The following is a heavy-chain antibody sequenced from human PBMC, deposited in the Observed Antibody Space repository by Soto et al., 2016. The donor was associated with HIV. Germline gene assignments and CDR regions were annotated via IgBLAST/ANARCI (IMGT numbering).Heavy chain of an antibody. Sequence: EVQLEESGGGLVQPGGSLRLSCGASGFTFSNYAMSWVRQAPGKGLEWVSGIDSSGGAIYYTDSVKGRSTISRDNSKNILYLNMNSLRVEDTATYFCSKAAMNSPLWYFDLWGLAPWSLSPQ. CDR3: SKAAMNSPLWYFDL. V-gene: IGHV3-23*04. D-gene: IGHD6-13*01. J-gene: IGHJ2*01. CDR2: IDSSGGAI. CDR1: GFTFSNYA.